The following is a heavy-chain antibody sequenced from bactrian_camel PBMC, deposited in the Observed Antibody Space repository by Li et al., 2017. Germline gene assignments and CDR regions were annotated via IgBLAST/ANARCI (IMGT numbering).Heavy chain of an antibody. CDR1: GYTYSTNC. V-gene: IGHV3S1*01. CDR3: AADEYNLGLARSYTY. D-gene: IGHD5*01. CDR2: VYIGGGVT. J-gene: IGHJ4*01. Sequence: QLVESGGGSVQAGGSLRLSCVVSGYTYSTNCVAWFRQAPGKEREGVAAVYIGGGVTYYADSVKDRFTISQDNAKNTLYLQMNSLKPEDTAMYYCAADEYNLGLARSYTYWGQGTQVTVS.